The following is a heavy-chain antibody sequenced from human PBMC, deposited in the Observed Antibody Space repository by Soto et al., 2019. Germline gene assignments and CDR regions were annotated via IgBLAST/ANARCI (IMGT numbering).Heavy chain of an antibody. CDR1: GGSFSGYY. Sequence: QVQLQQWGAGLLKPSETLSLTCAVYGGSFSGYYWSWIRQPPGKGLEWIGEINHSGSTNYNPSLKSRVTISVDTSKNQFSLKLSSVTAADPAVYDCARRSAAGPWGQGTLVTVSS. J-gene: IGHJ5*02. CDR3: ARRSAAGP. V-gene: IGHV4-34*01. D-gene: IGHD6-25*01. CDR2: INHSGST.